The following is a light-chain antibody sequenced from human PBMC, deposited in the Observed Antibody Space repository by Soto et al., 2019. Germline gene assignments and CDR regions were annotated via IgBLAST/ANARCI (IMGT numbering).Light chain of an antibody. CDR1: QNINTW. CDR2: DAS. J-gene: IGKJ2*01. CDR3: QQSNG. Sequence: DIQMTHSPSILSASVGDRVTITCRATQNINTWLAWYQQKPGKAPKMLIYDASRLQNGVPSRFSGSGSGTQFTLTISSLQPDDFATYYCQQSNGFGPGTKLDVK. V-gene: IGKV1-5*01.